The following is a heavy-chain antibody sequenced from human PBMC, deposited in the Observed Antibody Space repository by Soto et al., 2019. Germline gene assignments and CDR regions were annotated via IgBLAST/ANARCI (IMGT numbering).Heavy chain of an antibody. J-gene: IGHJ4*02. CDR1: GYTFTDYD. V-gene: IGHV1-8*01. CDR2: VSPDHGNA. CDR3: AVTTGY. D-gene: IGHD4-17*01. Sequence: QVRVVQSGAEVKKPGASVKVSCKTSGYTFTDYDINWVRQASGQGLEWMGWVSPDHGNAGYARQFQGRITMTSDTSINTVFMELTNLRPEDTAVYYCAVTTGYWGQGTKVTVSS.